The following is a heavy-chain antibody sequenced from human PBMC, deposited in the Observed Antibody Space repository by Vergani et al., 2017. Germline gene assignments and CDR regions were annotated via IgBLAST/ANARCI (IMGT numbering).Heavy chain of an antibody. Sequence: VDLVESGGGLAQPGGSLRLSCAASGFTVSSNYMSWVRQAPGKGLEWVALISYDGTNKYYTNSVRGRFTISRDNSKSTLFLQMNSLRVEDMAVYYCARDRGDWRYSRYFYNYYMDVWGKGTTVTVSS. D-gene: IGHD2-8*02. CDR3: ARDRGDWRYSRYFYNYYMDV. J-gene: IGHJ6*03. CDR2: ISYDGTNK. V-gene: IGHV3-30-3*01. CDR1: GFTVSSNY.